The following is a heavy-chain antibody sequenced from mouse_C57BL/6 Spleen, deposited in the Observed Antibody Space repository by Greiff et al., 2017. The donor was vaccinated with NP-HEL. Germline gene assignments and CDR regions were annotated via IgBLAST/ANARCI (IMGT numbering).Heavy chain of an antibody. CDR1: GYTFTDYN. V-gene: IGHV1-18*01. CDR2: INPNNGGT. D-gene: IGHD1-1*01. Sequence: EVQLQQSGPELVKPGASVKIPCKASGYTFTDYNMDWVKQSHGKSLEWIGDINPNNGGTIYNQKFKGKATLTVDKSSSTAYMELRSLTSEDTAVYYGAREDYYGSSYGFAYWGQGTLVTVSA. CDR3: AREDYYGSSYGFAY. J-gene: IGHJ3*01.